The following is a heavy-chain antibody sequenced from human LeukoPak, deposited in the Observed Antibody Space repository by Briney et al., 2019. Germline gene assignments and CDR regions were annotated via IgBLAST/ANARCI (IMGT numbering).Heavy chain of an antibody. J-gene: IGHJ4*02. CDR3: ASRPYDNSGYYYV. D-gene: IGHD3-22*01. CDR2: ISGSSSYI. Sequence: PGGSLRLSCAASGFTFTTYSMDWVRQAPGKGLEWVSSISGSSSYIYYADSVKGRFTFSRDNAKNSLFLQMNSLRAEDTAVYYCASRPYDNSGYYYVWGQGTLVTVSS. CDR1: GFTFTTYS. V-gene: IGHV3-21*01.